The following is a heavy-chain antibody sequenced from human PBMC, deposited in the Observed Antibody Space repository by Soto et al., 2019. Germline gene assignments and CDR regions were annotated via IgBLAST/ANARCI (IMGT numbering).Heavy chain of an antibody. J-gene: IGHJ4*02. Sequence: SETLSLTCTVSGASMSSSAHYWSWVRQHPGKGLEWIGYISYLGDTYYSPPLRSRVTISADMSKNQFSLELSSVTAADTAVYYCARDLGGLFDYCGQGTLVPVSS. CDR1: GASMSSSAHY. CDR3: ARDLGGLFDY. V-gene: IGHV4-31*03. D-gene: IGHD2-15*01. CDR2: ISYLGDT.